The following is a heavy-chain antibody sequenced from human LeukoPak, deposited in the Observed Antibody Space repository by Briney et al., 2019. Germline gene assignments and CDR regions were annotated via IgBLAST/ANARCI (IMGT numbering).Heavy chain of an antibody. CDR1: GFTVSNNY. D-gene: IGHD5-18*01. J-gene: IGHJ4*02. V-gene: IGHV3-66*03. CDR2: IYSSGNT. Sequence: GGSLRLSCAASGFTVSNNYMSWVRQAPGKGLEWVSVIYSSGNTYYADSVKGRFTISRDNSKNTLYLQMNSLRAEDTAVYFCVRVGYSYGYGDWNHFDYWGQGTLVTVSS. CDR3: VRVGYSYGYGDWNHFDY.